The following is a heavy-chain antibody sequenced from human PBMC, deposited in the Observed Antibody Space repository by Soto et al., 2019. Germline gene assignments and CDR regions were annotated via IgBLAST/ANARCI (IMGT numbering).Heavy chain of an antibody. CDR1: GGTFSSYT. CDR2: IIPILGIA. Sequence: QVQLVQSGAEVKKPGSSVKVSCKASGGTFSSYTISWVRQAPGQGLEWMGRIIPILGIANYAQKFQGRVTITADKSTSTAYMELSRLRSEDTAVSYCATRRGAGYNDYWGQGTLVTVSS. J-gene: IGHJ4*02. V-gene: IGHV1-69*02. CDR3: ATRRGAGYNDY. D-gene: IGHD1-26*01.